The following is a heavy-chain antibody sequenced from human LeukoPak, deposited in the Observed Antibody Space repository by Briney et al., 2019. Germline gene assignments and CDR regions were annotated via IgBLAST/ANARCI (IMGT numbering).Heavy chain of an antibody. CDR2: INPNSGGT. Sequence: ASVKVSCKASGYTFTGYYMHWVRQAPGQGLEWMGRINPNSGGTNYAQKFQGRVTMTRDTSISTAYMELSRLRSDDTAVYYCARESIAVAGYKQHPVWFDPWGQGTLVTVSS. V-gene: IGHV1-2*02. CDR1: GYTFTGYY. J-gene: IGHJ5*02. CDR3: ARESIAVAGYKQHPVWFDP. D-gene: IGHD6-19*01.